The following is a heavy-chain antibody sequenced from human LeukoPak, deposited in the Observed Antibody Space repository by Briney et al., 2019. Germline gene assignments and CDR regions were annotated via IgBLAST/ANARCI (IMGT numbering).Heavy chain of an antibody. CDR2: INPNSGGT. CDR3: ARVLARYGNLDY. CDR1: GYTFTDYY. J-gene: IGHJ4*02. D-gene: IGHD1-14*01. V-gene: IGHV1-2*02. Sequence: ASVKVSCTASGYTFTDYYIHWARQAPGQGREWMGWINPNSGGTNYTQKFQGRVTMTRDTSISTAYLELNRLTSDDTAVYYCARVLARYGNLDYWGQGILVTVSS.